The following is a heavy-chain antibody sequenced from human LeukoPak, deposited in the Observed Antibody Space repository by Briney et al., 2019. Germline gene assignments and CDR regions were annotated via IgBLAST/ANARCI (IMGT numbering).Heavy chain of an antibody. CDR3: ATPNRYSSSWGTGGGAFVI. Sequence: SETLSLTCTVSGGSISSYYWSWIRQPPGKGLEWIGYIYYSGSTNYNPSLKSRVTISVDTSKNQFSLKLSSVTAADTAVYYCATPNRYSSSWGTGGGAFVIWGQGTMVTVSS. D-gene: IGHD6-13*01. CDR2: IYYSGST. J-gene: IGHJ3*02. CDR1: GGSISSYY. V-gene: IGHV4-59*01.